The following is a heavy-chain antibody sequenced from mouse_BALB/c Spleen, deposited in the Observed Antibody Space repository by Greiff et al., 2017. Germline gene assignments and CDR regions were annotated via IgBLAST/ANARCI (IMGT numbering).Heavy chain of an antibody. J-gene: IGHJ3*01. CDR2: INPDSSTI. CDR3: ARKNLIYYGYDVSWFAY. CDR1: GFDFSRYW. D-gene: IGHD2-2*01. Sequence: EVKVIESGGGLVQPGGSLKLSCAASGFDFSRYWMSWVRQAPGKGLEWIGEINPDSSTINYTPSLKDKFIISRDNAKNTLYLQMSKVRSEDTALYYCARKNLIYYGYDVSWFAYWGQGTLVTVSA. V-gene: IGHV4-1*02.